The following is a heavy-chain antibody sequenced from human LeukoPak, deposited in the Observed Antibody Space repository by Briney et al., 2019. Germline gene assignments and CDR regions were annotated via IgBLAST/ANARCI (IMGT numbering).Heavy chain of an antibody. CDR3: ARDRAEDDSSGYIHRDFDF. D-gene: IGHD3-22*01. CDR2: ISSSGGNI. J-gene: IGHJ4*02. CDR1: GFTFSSYW. Sequence: PGGSLRLSCAASGFTFSSYWMSWIRQTPGKGLEWISYISSSGGNIKYADSVQGRFTISRDNAKKSLYLQMNSLRAEDTAVYYCARDRAEDDSSGYIHRDFDFWGQGTLVIVSS. V-gene: IGHV3-11*04.